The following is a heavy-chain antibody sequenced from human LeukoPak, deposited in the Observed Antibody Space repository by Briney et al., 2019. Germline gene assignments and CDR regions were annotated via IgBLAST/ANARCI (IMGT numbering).Heavy chain of an antibody. D-gene: IGHD1-14*01. V-gene: IGHV3-21*01. Sequence: PGGSLRLSCAASGFSFSDYTMNWVRQAPGKGLEWVSSIISTSTYIYYADSVRGRFTISRDNAKNSLYLQMNSLRPEDTAVYYCARGQRGNLDYWGQGTLVTVSS. CDR3: ARGQRGNLDY. CDR1: GFSFSDYT. CDR2: IISTSTYI. J-gene: IGHJ4*02.